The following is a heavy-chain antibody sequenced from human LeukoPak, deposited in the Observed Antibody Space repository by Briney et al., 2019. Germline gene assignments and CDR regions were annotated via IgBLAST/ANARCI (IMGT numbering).Heavy chain of an antibody. Sequence: GGSLRLSCAASGFTLRGYGMHWVRQAPGKGLERVAFIRYDGSDKSYADSVKGRFTISRDNSENTLYLQINSLRVEDTAVYYCAKDTPTTGYHLDSWGQGTLVTVSS. CDR2: IRYDGSDK. D-gene: IGHD1-1*01. J-gene: IGHJ4*02. V-gene: IGHV3-30*02. CDR3: AKDTPTTGYHLDS. CDR1: GFTLRGYG.